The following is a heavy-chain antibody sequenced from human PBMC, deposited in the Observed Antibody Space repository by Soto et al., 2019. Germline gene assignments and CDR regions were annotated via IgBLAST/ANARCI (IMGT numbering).Heavy chain of an antibody. Sequence: GASVKVSCKASGYTFTSYGISWVRQAPRQGLEWMGWISAYNGNTNYAQKLQGRVTMTTDTSTSTAYMELRSLRSDDTAVYYCARVPLRSPYSSPAGFDYWGQGTLVPVSS. V-gene: IGHV1-18*01. J-gene: IGHJ4*02. CDR1: GYTFTSYG. CDR3: ARVPLRSPYSSPAGFDY. D-gene: IGHD6-13*01. CDR2: ISAYNGNT.